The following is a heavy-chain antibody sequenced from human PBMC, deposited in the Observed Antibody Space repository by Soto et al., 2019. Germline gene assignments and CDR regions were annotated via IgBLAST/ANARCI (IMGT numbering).Heavy chain of an antibody. J-gene: IGHJ6*02. V-gene: IGHV1-69*08. CDR1: GGTFSRYS. D-gene: IGHD2-2*01. Sequence: VQLVQSGAEVKKPGSSVKVSCKASGGTFSRYSITWVRQAPGHGLEWIGRIIPIFGIPTYAQKFQGRVTSTADKTTSTAYLKLSSLRSDDTAVYYCAREARDRETGLVPAAIDGMDVWGQGTTVTVSS. CDR3: AREARDRETGLVPAAIDGMDV. CDR2: IIPIFGIP.